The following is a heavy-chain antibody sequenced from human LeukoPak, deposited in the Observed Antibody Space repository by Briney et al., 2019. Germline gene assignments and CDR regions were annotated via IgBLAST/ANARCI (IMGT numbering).Heavy chain of an antibody. V-gene: IGHV4-34*01. CDR1: GGSFSGYY. Sequence: PSETLSLTCAVYGGSFSGYYWSWIRQPPGKGLEWIGEINHSGSTNYNPSLKSRVTISVDTSKNQFSLKLSSVTAADTAVYYCARQTNYDSPEYIWGQGTLVTVSS. D-gene: IGHD3-22*01. J-gene: IGHJ4*02. CDR2: INHSGST. CDR3: ARQTNYDSPEYI.